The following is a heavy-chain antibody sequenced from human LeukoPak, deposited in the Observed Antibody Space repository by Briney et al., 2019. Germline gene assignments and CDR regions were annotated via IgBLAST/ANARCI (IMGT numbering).Heavy chain of an antibody. Sequence: SETLSLTCAVSGGSISSSNWWSWVRQPPGKGLEWIGEIYHSGSTNYNPSLKSRVTISVDTSKNQFSLKLSSVTAADTAVYYCASTRATMIVVVMFDYWGQGTLVTVSS. D-gene: IGHD3-22*01. J-gene: IGHJ4*02. CDR3: ASTRATMIVVVMFDY. CDR1: GGSISSSNW. CDR2: IYHSGST. V-gene: IGHV4-4*02.